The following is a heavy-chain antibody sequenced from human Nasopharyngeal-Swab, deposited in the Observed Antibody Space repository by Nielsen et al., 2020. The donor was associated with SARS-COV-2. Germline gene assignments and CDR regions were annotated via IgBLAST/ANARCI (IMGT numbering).Heavy chain of an antibody. Sequence: SETLSLTCSVFARSLDNYYWTWIRQAPGQGLEWIGYIFYSGSTNYNPSLKSRVTISVDMSKNQFSLKLRSVTAADTAVYYCTRSQFWSGSDYWGQGTLVTVSS. CDR3: TRSQFWSGSDY. J-gene: IGHJ4*02. V-gene: IGHV4-59*01. CDR1: ARSLDNYY. CDR2: IFYSGST. D-gene: IGHD3-3*01.